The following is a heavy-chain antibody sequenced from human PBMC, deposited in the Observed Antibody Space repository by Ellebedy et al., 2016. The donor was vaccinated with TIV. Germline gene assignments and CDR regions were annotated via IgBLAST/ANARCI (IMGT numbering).Heavy chain of an antibody. J-gene: IGHJ4*02. CDR2: INAGNGNT. Sequence: ASVKVSCKASGYTFTNYAMHWVRQAPGQRLEWMGWINAGNGNTKYSQKFQGRVTITRDTSASTAYMELSSLRSEDTAVYYCASPAPHYDYVWGSWGQGTLVTVSS. CDR1: GYTFTNYA. D-gene: IGHD3-16*01. V-gene: IGHV1-3*01. CDR3: ASPAPHYDYVWGS.